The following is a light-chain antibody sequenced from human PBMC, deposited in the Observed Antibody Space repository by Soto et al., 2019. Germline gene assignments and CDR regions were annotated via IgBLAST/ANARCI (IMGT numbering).Light chain of an antibody. Sequence: QFSLTPPASVSGAPRQSIPISYTGTNSDLGGYNYVSWYQHHPGKAPKLMIYDVSNRPSGVSNRFSGSKSGNTASLTISGLQPEDEADYYCSSYTTSNTRQIVFGTGTKVTVL. CDR3: SSYTTSNTRQIV. J-gene: IGLJ1*01. CDR1: NSDLGGYNY. V-gene: IGLV2-14*03. CDR2: DVS.